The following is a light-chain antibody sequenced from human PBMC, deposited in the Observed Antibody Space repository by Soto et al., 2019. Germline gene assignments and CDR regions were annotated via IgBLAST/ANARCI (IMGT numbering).Light chain of an antibody. Sequence: EIVMTQSPATLSLSPGERATLSCRASQSVYTDVAWYQQKPGQSPRLLIYGASTRASDIPARFSGSGSGTDFTLTISSLQPEDFATYYCLQDYNYPGTFGGGTKVDIK. V-gene: IGKV3-15*01. CDR2: GAS. CDR1: QSVYTD. CDR3: LQDYNYPGT. J-gene: IGKJ4*01.